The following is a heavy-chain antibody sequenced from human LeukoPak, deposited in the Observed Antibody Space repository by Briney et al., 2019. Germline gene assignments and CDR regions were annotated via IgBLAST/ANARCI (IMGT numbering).Heavy chain of an antibody. CDR1: GYTFAAYF. Sequence: GASVKVSCKASGYTFAAYFIHWVRQAPGQGLEWMGRINPNSGGTNYAQKFQGRVTMTRDTSISTAYMELSRLRSDDTAVYYCASSFFSSIAGNWFDPWGQGTLVTVSS. CDR2: INPNSGGT. J-gene: IGHJ5*02. V-gene: IGHV1-2*06. D-gene: IGHD6-6*01. CDR3: ASSFFSSIAGNWFDP.